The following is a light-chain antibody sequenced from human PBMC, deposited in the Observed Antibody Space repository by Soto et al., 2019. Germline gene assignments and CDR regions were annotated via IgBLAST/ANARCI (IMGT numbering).Light chain of an antibody. CDR1: RDIGKY. J-gene: IGKJ5*01. Sequence: DIQMTQSPSSLSASVGDRVTITCQASRDIGKYLNWFQEKPGKAPKLLIYDASNLQTGVPSRFSGGGSGTDFSFTISSLQPEDLETYYCQQYNSLPPTFGQGTRLEI. V-gene: IGKV1-33*01. CDR2: DAS. CDR3: QQYNSLPPT.